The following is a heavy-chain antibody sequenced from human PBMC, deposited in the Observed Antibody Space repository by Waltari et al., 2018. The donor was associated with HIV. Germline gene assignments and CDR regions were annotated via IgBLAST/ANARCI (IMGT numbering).Heavy chain of an antibody. Sequence: QLQLQESGPGLVKPSETLSLTCTVSGGSISSSRHYWGWIRQPPGEGLEWIVTIYYSGSTYYNPSLKSRVTISIGTSKNQFSLKLNSVTAADTAVYYCARAHDDYGDYYFDYWGRGTLVTVSS. CDR1: GGSISSSRHY. CDR2: IYYSGST. CDR3: ARAHDDYGDYYFDY. D-gene: IGHD4-17*01. J-gene: IGHJ4*02. V-gene: IGHV4-39*07.